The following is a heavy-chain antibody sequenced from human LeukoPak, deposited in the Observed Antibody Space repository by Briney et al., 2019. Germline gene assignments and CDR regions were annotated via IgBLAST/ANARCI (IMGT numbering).Heavy chain of an antibody. V-gene: IGHV4-38-2*02. Sequence: SETLSLTCSVSSYSISSGYYWGWIRQPPGKGLEWIGHIYDSGSTKFNPSLKSRVTTSLDTSKKQFSLKLSYVTAADTAVYYCARGGWYQEYWGQGTLVTVSS. CDR2: IYDSGST. CDR1: SYSISSGYY. CDR3: ARGGWYQEY. J-gene: IGHJ4*02. D-gene: IGHD6-19*01.